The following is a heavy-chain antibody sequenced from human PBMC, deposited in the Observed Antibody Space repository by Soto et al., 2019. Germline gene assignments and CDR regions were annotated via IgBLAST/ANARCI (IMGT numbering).Heavy chain of an antibody. CDR1: GFTFSSYW. J-gene: IGHJ4*02. D-gene: IGHD1-20*01. V-gene: IGHV3-7*01. CDR2: IKQDGSEK. CDR3: ARRGEYNWNPFDY. Sequence: GGSLRLSCAASGFTFSSYWMSWVRQAPGKGLEWVANIKQDGSEKYYVDSVKGRFTISRDNAKNSLYLQMNSLRAEDTAVYYCARRGEYNWNPFDYWGQGTLVTVSS.